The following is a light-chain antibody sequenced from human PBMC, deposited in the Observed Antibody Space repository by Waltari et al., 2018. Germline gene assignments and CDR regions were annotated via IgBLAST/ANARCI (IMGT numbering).Light chain of an antibody. CDR1: QSISTN. J-gene: IGKJ1*01. CDR2: GAS. V-gene: IGKV3-15*01. CDR3: QQYNDWPKT. Sequence: EIVMTQSPTTLSASPGERVTLSCRASQSISTNLAWYQQKFGQAPRLLIYGASTTATGIPARFSGRGSGTEFTLTISSLQSEDFAVHYCQQYNDWPKTFGQGTTVEI.